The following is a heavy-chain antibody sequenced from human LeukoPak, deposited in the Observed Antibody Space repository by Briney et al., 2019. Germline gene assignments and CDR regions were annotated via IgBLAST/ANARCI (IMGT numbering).Heavy chain of an antibody. J-gene: IGHJ5*02. CDR1: GFTFSNYV. V-gene: IGHV3-30-3*01. CDR2: ISYVGSNK. D-gene: IGHD3-10*01. Sequence: GRSLRLSCAASGFTFSNYVMHWVRQAPGKGLEWVAVISYVGSNKYYADSVKGRFTISRENSKNTLYLQVSSLRVEDTAVYYCARDTYHYASGTRSPLWFDPWGQGTLVTVSS. CDR3: ARDTYHYASGTRSPLWFDP.